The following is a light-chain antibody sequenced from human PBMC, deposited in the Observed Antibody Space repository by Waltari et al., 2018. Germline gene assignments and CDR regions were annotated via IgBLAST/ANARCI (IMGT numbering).Light chain of an antibody. CDR3: QQAKSFPLT. V-gene: IGKV1-12*01. CDR2: AAS. CDR1: HDTSNW. J-gene: IGKJ3*01. Sequence: DIQITQSPSCVSASVGYRVTITCRASHDTSNWLAWYQQKPGKAPKLLIYAASTLETGVPPRFSASGSGTEFTLSISSLEPDDFATYYCQQAKSFPLTFGPGTKVDIK.